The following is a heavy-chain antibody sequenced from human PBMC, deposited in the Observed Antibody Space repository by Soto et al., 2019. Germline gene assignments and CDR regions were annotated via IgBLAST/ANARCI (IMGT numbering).Heavy chain of an antibody. CDR2: IYYSGST. CDR3: ASRLTDYGGNSA. V-gene: IGHV4-30-4*01. J-gene: IGHJ4*02. CDR1: GGSISSGDYY. Sequence: QVQLQESGPGLVKPSQTLSLTCTVSGGSISSGDYYWSWIRQPPGKGLEWIGYIYYSGSTYYNPSLKRRVTISVDTSQNQFSLKLSSVTAADTAVYYCASRLTDYGGNSAWGQGTLVTVSS. D-gene: IGHD4-17*01.